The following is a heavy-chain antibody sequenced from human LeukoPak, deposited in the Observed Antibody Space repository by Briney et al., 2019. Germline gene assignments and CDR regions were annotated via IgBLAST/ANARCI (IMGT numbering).Heavy chain of an antibody. CDR2: ISGDGGST. CDR1: GFTFDDYA. V-gene: IGHV3-43*02. J-gene: IGHJ3*02. CDR3: AKGFFDSAVRSAFDI. D-gene: IGHD5/OR15-5a*01. Sequence: GGSLRLSCAASGFTFDDYAMHWVRQAPGKGLEWVSLISGDGGSTYYADSVKGRFTISRDNSKNSLYLQMNSLRTEDTALYYCAKGFFDSAVRSAFDIWGQGTMDTVSS.